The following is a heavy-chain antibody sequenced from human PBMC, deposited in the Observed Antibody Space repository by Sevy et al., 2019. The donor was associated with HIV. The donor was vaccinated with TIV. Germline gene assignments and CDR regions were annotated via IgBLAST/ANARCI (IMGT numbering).Heavy chain of an antibody. D-gene: IGHD2-15*01. Sequence: SETLSLTCAVSGGSLSSGAYSWSWTRQPPGKGLEWIGCLYHSGSTYYNPSLKSRVTISVDRSKNQFSLKLSSVTAADTAVYYCARVSGNSEWGYYFDSWGQGTLVTVSS. CDR2: LYHSGST. CDR3: ARVSGNSEWGYYFDS. V-gene: IGHV4-30-2*01. J-gene: IGHJ4*02. CDR1: GGSLSSGAYS.